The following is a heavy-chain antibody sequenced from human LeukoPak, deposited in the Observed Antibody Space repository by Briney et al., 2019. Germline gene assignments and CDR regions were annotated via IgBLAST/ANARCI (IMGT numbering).Heavy chain of an antibody. CDR3: ARTRLRRQDYFDY. V-gene: IGHV1-69*06. J-gene: IGHJ4*02. Sequence: SVKVSCKAAGYSFTNYGISWVRQAPGQGLEWMGGIIPIFETTHYAQKFQGRVTITADKSTSTAYMELSSLRSEDTAVYYCARTRLRRQDYFDYWGQGTLVTVSS. CDR2: IIPIFETT. CDR1: GYSFTNYG. D-gene: IGHD5-12*01.